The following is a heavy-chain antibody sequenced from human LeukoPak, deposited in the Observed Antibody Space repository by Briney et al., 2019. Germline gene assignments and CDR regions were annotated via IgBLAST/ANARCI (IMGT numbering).Heavy chain of an antibody. D-gene: IGHD2-2*02. V-gene: IGHV3-23*01. CDR1: GFTFSSYA. Sequence: GGSLRLSCAASGFTFSSYAMSWVRQAPGKGLEWVSGFSGGDGSTSYADSVKGRFTISRDNSKNTLYLQMNSLRAEDTAVYYCAKGKVVPATIYDYWGQGTLVAVSS. CDR3: AKGKVVPATIYDY. J-gene: IGHJ4*02. CDR2: FSGGDGST.